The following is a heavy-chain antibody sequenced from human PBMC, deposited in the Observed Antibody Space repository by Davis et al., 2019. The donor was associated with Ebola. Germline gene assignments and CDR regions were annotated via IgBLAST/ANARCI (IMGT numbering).Heavy chain of an antibody. CDR3: ARDAVPSRGELDF. Sequence: PGGSLRLSCAASGFTFSSYAMHWVRQAPGKGLEWVAVISYDGSNKYYADSVKGRFTISRDNSKNTLYLQMNSLRAEDTAVYYCARDAVPSRGELDFWGQGTLVTVSS. V-gene: IGHV3-30*04. J-gene: IGHJ4*02. D-gene: IGHD3-10*01. CDR2: ISYDGSNK. CDR1: GFTFSSYA.